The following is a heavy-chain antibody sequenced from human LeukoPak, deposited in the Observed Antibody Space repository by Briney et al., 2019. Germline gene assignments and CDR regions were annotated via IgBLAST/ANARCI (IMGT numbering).Heavy chain of an antibody. J-gene: IGHJ3*02. CDR3: ASHVDTAMVRGAFDI. Sequence: ASVKVSCKASGYTFTSYGISWVRQAPGQGLEWMGWISAYNGNTNYAQKLQGRVTMTTDTSTSTAYMELRSPRSDDTAVYYCASHVDTAMVRGAFDIWGQGTMVTVSS. D-gene: IGHD5-18*01. CDR1: GYTFTSYG. V-gene: IGHV1-18*01. CDR2: ISAYNGNT.